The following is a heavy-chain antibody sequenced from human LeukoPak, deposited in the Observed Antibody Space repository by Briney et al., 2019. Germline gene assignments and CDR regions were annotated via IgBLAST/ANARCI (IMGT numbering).Heavy chain of an antibody. CDR1: GFTFSSYG. Sequence: GGSLRLSCAASGFTFSSYGMHWVRQAPGKGLEWEAFIRYDGSNKYYADSVKGRFTISRDNSKNTLYLQMNSLRAEDTAVYYCAKDGEMATISNYYYYMDVWGKGTTVTVSS. J-gene: IGHJ6*03. D-gene: IGHD5-24*01. CDR3: AKDGEMATISNYYYYMDV. CDR2: IRYDGSNK. V-gene: IGHV3-30*02.